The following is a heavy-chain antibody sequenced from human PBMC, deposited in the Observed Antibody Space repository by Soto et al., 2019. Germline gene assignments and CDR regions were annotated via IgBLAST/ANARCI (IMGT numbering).Heavy chain of an antibody. CDR3: AIGQTGYYTGY. CDR2: ISSSSSSI. J-gene: IGHJ4*02. Sequence: RHSCAASEVTISSYSMNRVRQAPGKGLEWVSYISSSSSSIYYADSVKGRFTISRDNSKNTLYLQMNSLRAEDTAVYYCAIGQTGYYTGYWGQGTLVTVSS. D-gene: IGHD3-9*01. CDR1: EVTISSYS. V-gene: IGHV3-48*01.